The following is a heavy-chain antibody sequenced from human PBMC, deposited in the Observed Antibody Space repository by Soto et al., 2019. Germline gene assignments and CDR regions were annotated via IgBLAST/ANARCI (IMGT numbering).Heavy chain of an antibody. CDR2: ISYDGSNK. Sequence: GGSLRLSCAASGFTFSSYGMHWVRQAPGKGLEWVAVISYDGSNKYYADSVKGRFTISRDNSKNTLYLQMNSLRAEDTAVYYCAKDPTYYYDSSGYYYVDYWGQGTLVTVSS. D-gene: IGHD3-22*01. CDR1: GFTFSSYG. V-gene: IGHV3-30*18. CDR3: AKDPTYYYDSSGYYYVDY. J-gene: IGHJ4*02.